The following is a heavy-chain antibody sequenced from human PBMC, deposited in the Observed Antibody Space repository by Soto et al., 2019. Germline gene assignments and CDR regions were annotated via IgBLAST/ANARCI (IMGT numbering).Heavy chain of an antibody. CDR3: ARGGGDCSSTSCTLEAYYYYYYYMDV. Sequence: QVQLVQSGAEVKKPGSSVKVSCKASGGTFSSYTISWVRLAPGQGLEWMGRIIPILGIANYAQKFQGRVTITADKSTSTAYMELSSLRSDDTAVYCCARGGGDCSSTSCTLEAYYYYYYYMDVWGKGTTVTVSS. CDR2: IIPILGIA. D-gene: IGHD2-2*01. V-gene: IGHV1-69*02. J-gene: IGHJ6*03. CDR1: GGTFSSYT.